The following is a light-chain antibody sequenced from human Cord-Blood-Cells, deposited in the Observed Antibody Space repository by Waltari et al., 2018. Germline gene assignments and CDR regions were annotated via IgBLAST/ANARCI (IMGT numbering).Light chain of an antibody. CDR2: WAS. Sequence: DIVMTQSPDSLAVSLGERATINCKSSQIVLYSSKNKNYLAWYQQKPGQPPKLLIYWASTRESGVPDRFSGSGSWTDFTLTISSLQAEDVAVYYCQQYYSTPWTFGQGTKVEIK. V-gene: IGKV4-1*01. CDR1: QIVLYSSKNKNY. J-gene: IGKJ1*01. CDR3: QQYYSTPWT.